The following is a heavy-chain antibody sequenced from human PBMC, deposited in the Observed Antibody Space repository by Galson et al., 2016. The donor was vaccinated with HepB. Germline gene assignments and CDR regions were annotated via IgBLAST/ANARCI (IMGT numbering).Heavy chain of an antibody. Sequence: SLRLSCAASGFTFSTYAMHWVRQAPGKGLEWVAFIYYDGSKKYYADSVKGRFTISRDNSKNTLYLQMNSLRAEDTAAYYCARDGRVREWLKKFYYYGMDVWGQGTTVTVPS. V-gene: IGHV3-30*03. J-gene: IGHJ6*02. CDR3: ARDGRVREWLKKFYYYGMDV. D-gene: IGHD3-3*01. CDR2: IYYDGSKK. CDR1: GFTFSTYA.